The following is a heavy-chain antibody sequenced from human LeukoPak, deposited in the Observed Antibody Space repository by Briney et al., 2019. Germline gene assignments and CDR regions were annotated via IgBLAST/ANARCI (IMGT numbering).Heavy chain of an antibody. V-gene: IGHV4-59*01. J-gene: IGHJ5*02. CDR2: VYYSGGT. D-gene: IGHD6-19*01. CDR1: GGSISSYH. CDR3: ARLKEAVALNRFDP. Sequence: SETLSLTCTVSGGSISSYHWSWIRQPPGKGLEWIGYVYYSGGTNYNPSLKSRVTISVDTSKNQVSLKLSSVTAADTAVYYCARLKEAVALNRFDPWGQGTLVTVSS.